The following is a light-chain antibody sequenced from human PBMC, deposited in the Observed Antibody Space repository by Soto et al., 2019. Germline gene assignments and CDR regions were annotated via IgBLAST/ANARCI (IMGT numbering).Light chain of an antibody. CDR3: QQYNTWPGT. CDR2: GAS. CDR1: QSISTN. Sequence: IVMTKSPATLSVSPGERVTLSCRASQSISTNLAWYQRKPGQAPRLLINGASTRATGIPARFSGSGSGTQFTLTISSLQSEDFGTYYCQQYNTWPGTFGQGTKVDI. J-gene: IGKJ1*01. V-gene: IGKV3-15*01.